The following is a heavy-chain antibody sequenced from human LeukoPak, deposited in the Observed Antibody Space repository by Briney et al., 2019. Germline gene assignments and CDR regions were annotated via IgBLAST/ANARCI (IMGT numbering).Heavy chain of an antibody. D-gene: IGHD1-14*01. CDR3: ARVLARYGNLDY. CDR1: GYTFTDYY. Sequence: GASVKVSCKASGYTFTDYYIHWARQAPGQWLEWIGWINPNSGGTNYTQKFQGRVTMTRDTSISTAYLELNRLTSDDTAVYYCARVLARYGNLDYWGQGILVTVSS. CDR2: INPNSGGT. J-gene: IGHJ4*02. V-gene: IGHV1-2*02.